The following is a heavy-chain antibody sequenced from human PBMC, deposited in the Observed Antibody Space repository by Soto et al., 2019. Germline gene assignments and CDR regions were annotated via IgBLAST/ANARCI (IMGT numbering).Heavy chain of an antibody. CDR2: ISSSGGST. Sequence: EVQLLESGGDLIQPGGSLRLSCAASGFTFSSYAMSWVRQAPGKGLGWVSAISSSGGSTFYADSVKGRFTISRDNSRNTLYLQMNSLRAEDTAIYYCAKYHSMTQPRAYFDYWGQGTLVTVSS. J-gene: IGHJ4*02. CDR1: GFTFSSYA. CDR3: AKYHSMTQPRAYFDY. V-gene: IGHV3-23*01. D-gene: IGHD3-22*01.